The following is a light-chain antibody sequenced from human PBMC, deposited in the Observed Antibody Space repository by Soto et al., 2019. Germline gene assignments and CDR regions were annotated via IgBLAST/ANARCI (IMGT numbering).Light chain of an antibody. J-gene: IGKJ5*01. CDR2: GAS. V-gene: IGKV1-27*01. Sequence: DIQMTQSPSSLSASVGDRVTITCRASQGISSFVAWYQQKPGKVPRLLISGASTLQSGVPSRFSGSGSVTDITLTITSLQPEDVATYYCQKYSSVITFGQGTRLEIK. CDR1: QGISSF. CDR3: QKYSSVIT.